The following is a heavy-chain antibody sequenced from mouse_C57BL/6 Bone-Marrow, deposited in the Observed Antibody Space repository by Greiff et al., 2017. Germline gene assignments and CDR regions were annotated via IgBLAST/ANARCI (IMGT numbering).Heavy chain of an antibody. CDR3: SALDGNYFDF. V-gene: IGHV14-4*01. J-gene: IGHJ2*02. CDR2: IDPEIGDT. Sequence: EVQLQQSGAELVRPGASVMLSCTASGFTITDDYIHWVKQRPEQGLEWIGWIDPEIGDTEYTSKFQGTATITSDTSSNTAYLQISSLTSEYTAVYYGSALDGNYFDFWGQGTSLTVAS. CDR1: GFTITDDY. D-gene: IGHD2-1*01.